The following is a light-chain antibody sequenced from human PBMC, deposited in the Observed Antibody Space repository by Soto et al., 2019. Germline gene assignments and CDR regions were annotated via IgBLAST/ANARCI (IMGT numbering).Light chain of an antibody. Sequence: EIVLTQSPGTLSLSPGDRATLSCRASQSVSSNFLAWYQQKPGQAPRLLIYGASIRATGIPDRFSGSGSGTDFTLTIRRLEPEDFAMYYCQHYGRSAYTFGQGTALEIK. CDR1: QSVSSNF. CDR2: GAS. J-gene: IGKJ2*01. CDR3: QHYGRSAYT. V-gene: IGKV3-20*01.